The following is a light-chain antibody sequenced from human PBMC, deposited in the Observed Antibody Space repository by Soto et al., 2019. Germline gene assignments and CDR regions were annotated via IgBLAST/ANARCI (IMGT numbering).Light chain of an antibody. CDR3: QAYDDSLTAFV. J-gene: IGLJ3*02. CDR1: NSNLGAGYD. V-gene: IGLV1-40*01. Sequence: QSALTQPPSVSGAPGQRVTISCTGNNSNLGAGYDVHWYQQLPGAAPKLVIFGNRNRPSGAPERFSGSKSGTSASLAITGLQAEDEADYYCQAYDDSLTAFVFGGGTKVPVL. CDR2: GNR.